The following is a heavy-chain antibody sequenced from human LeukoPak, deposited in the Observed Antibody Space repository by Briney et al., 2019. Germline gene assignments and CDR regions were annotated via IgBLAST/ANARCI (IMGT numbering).Heavy chain of an antibody. D-gene: IGHD6-19*01. CDR3: GRGCAGYSSGPFYY. CDR2: ISYDGSNK. J-gene: IGHJ4*02. Sequence: GGSLRLSCAASGFTFSSYAMHWVRQAPGKGLEWVAVISYDGSNKYYADSVKGRFTISRDNSKNTLYLQMNSLRAEDTAAYYCGRGCAGYSSGPFYYWGQGTLVTVSS. CDR1: GFTFSSYA. V-gene: IGHV3-30*04.